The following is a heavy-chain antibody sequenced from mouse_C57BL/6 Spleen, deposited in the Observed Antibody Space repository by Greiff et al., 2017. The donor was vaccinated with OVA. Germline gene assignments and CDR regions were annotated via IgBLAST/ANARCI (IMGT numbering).Heavy chain of an antibody. D-gene: IGHD4-1*01. Sequence: QVQLQQPGAELVRPGSSVKLSCKASGYTFTSYWMHWVKQRPIHGLEWIGNIDPSDSETHYNQKFKDKATLTVDKSSSTAYMQLSSLTSEDSAVYYCARGANWDRFYVWGTGTTVTVSS. CDR3: ARGANWDRFYV. CDR2: IDPSDSET. V-gene: IGHV1-52*01. J-gene: IGHJ1*03. CDR1: GYTFTSYW.